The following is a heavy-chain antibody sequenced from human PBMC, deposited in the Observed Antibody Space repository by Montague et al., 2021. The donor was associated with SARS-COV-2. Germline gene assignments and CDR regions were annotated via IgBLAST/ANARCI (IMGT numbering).Heavy chain of an antibody. CDR2: LSGSGGDT. CDR3: AKERSYDSGWYGEFDY. J-gene: IGHJ4*02. CDR1: GFAFSTYA. V-gene: IGHV3-23*01. Sequence: LRLSCAASGFAFSTYAMTWVRQTPGKGLEWVSALSGSGGDTYYADSVKGRFTISRDNSENTLYLQMNSLRAEDTALYYCAKERSYDSGWYGEFDYWGQGTLVTVSS. D-gene: IGHD6-19*01.